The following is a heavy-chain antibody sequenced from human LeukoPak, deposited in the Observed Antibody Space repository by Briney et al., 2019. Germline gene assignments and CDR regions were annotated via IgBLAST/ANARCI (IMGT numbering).Heavy chain of an antibody. J-gene: IGHJ4*02. CDR1: GFSLSTSGM. V-gene: IGHV4-61*02. CDR3: ARSALNFYDR. Sequence: SGPTLVNPTQTLTLTCTFSGFSLSTSGMCVSWIRQPAGKGLEWIGHIYTTGSTNYNPSLKSRVTMSVDTSKNQFSLRLSSVTAADTAVHYCARSALNFYDRWGQGTLVTVSS. D-gene: IGHD3-22*01. CDR2: IYTTGST.